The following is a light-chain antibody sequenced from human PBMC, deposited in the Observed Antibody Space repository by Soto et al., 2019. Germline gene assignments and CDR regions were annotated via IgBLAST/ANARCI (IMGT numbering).Light chain of an antibody. CDR1: SSDVGGSNY. Sequence: QSALTQPPSASGSPGQSVTISCTGTSSDVGGSNYVSWYQQHPDRAPKLIIYDVTKRPSGVPDRFSGSKSGNTASLTVSGLQAEDEADYYCSSNAGSSNRVFGGGTKLTVL. CDR3: SSNAGSSNRV. CDR2: DVT. V-gene: IGLV2-8*01. J-gene: IGLJ3*02.